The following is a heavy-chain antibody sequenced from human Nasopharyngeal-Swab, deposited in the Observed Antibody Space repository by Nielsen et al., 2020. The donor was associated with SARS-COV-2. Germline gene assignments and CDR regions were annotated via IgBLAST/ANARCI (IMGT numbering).Heavy chain of an antibody. CDR1: GFTFGDYY. D-gene: IGHD3-3*01. Sequence: GGSLRLSCAASGFTFGDYYMSWIRQAPGKGLEWVSYISSSGSTIYYADSVKGRFTISRDNAKNSLYLQMNSLRAEDTAVYYCARDRAIFGVETVGYWGQGTLVTVSS. CDR2: ISSSGSTI. J-gene: IGHJ4*02. V-gene: IGHV3-11*01. CDR3: ARDRAIFGVETVGY.